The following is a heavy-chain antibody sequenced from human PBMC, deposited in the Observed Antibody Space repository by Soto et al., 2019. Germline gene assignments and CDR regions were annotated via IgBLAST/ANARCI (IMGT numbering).Heavy chain of an antibody. CDR3: ARELDSTSWTQDLDY. Sequence: ASVKVSCKASGYTFTSYAMRWMRQAPGQRLEWIGWINAGNGNTKYSQKFQGRVTITRDTSASTAYMELSSLRSEDTAVYYCARELDSTSWTQDLDYWGQGTLVTVSS. J-gene: IGHJ4*02. D-gene: IGHD6-13*01. CDR2: INAGNGNT. V-gene: IGHV1-3*01. CDR1: GYTFTSYA.